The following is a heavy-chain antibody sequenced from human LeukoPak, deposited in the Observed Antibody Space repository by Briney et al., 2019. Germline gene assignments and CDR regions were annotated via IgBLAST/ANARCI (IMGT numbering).Heavy chain of an antibody. CDR1: GFTFSSYG. Sequence: GGSLRLSCAASGFTFSSYGMHWVRQAPGKGLEWVAVISYDGSNKYYADSVKGRFTISRDNSKNTLYLQMNSLRAEDTAVYYCAKGSRSGFDPWGQGTLVTVSS. J-gene: IGHJ5*02. V-gene: IGHV3-30*18. CDR2: ISYDGSNK. CDR3: AKGSRSGFDP.